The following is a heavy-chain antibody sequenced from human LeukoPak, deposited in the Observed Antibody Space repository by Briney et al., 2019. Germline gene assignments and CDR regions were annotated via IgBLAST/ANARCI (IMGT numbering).Heavy chain of an antibody. D-gene: IGHD3-3*01. V-gene: IGHV1-2*02. CDR3: ARDYTIFGVVPEYYFDY. Sequence: ASVKVSCKASGYTFTGYYMHWVRQAPGQGLEWMGWINPNSGGTNYAQKFQGRVTMTRDTSISTAYVGLSRLRSDDTAVYYCARDYTIFGVVPEYYFDYWGQGTLVTVSS. CDR2: INPNSGGT. J-gene: IGHJ4*02. CDR1: GYTFTGYY.